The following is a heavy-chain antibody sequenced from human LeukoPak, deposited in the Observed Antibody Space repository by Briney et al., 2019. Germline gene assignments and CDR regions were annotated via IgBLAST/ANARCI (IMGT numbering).Heavy chain of an antibody. V-gene: IGHV3-7*01. CDR3: ARDGPMSGYHGGQFDY. CDR1: GFTFNGYW. J-gene: IGHJ4*02. CDR2: IKQDGSEK. Sequence: GGPLRLSCAASGFTFNGYWMSWVRQAPGKGLEWVANIKQDGSEKYYVDSVKGRFTISRDNAKNSLYLQMNSLRAEDTAVYYCARDGPMSGYHGGQFDYWGQGTLVTVSS. D-gene: IGHD5-12*01.